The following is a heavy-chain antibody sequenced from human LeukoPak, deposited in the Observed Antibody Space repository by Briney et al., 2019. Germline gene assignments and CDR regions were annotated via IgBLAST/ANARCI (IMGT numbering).Heavy chain of an antibody. J-gene: IGHJ4*02. D-gene: IGHD3-9*01. V-gene: IGHV1-46*01. CDR1: GYTFTIYY. CDR3: ARGGSTYYDILTGYRPDY. CDR2: INPSGGST. Sequence: GASVTVSFKASGYTFTIYYMHWVRQAPGQGLEWMGIINPSGGSTSYAQKFQGRVTMTRDTSTSTVHMELSSLRSEDTAVYYCARGGSTYYDILTGYRPDYWGQGTLVTVSS.